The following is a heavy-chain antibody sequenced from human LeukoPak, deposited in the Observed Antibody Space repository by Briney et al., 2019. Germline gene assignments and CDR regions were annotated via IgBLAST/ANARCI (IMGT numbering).Heavy chain of an antibody. Sequence: GGSLRLSCAASGLTVSSNYMTWVRQAPGKGLDWVQTLQSAGGTYYADSVKGRFTISRHISKNTVYLQMNNLRAEDTAVYYCAREGYDSSGYPRLLDYWGQGTLVTVSS. CDR3: AREGYDSSGYPRLLDY. D-gene: IGHD3-22*01. V-gene: IGHV3-53*04. CDR1: GLTVSSNY. J-gene: IGHJ4*02. CDR2: LQSAGGT.